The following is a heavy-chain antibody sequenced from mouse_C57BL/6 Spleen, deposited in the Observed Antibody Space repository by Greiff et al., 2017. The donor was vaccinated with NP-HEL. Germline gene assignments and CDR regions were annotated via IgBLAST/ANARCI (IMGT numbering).Heavy chain of an antibody. Sequence: EVKLVESEGGLVQPGSSMKLSCTASGFTFSDYYMAWVRQVPEKGLEWVANINYDGGSTYYLDSLKSRFIISRDNAKNILYLQMSSLTSDDAATYYCARENNESLDYWGQGTTLTVSS. V-gene: IGHV5-16*01. CDR2: INYDGGST. J-gene: IGHJ2*01. D-gene: IGHD1-3*01. CDR1: GFTFSDYY. CDR3: ARENNESLDY.